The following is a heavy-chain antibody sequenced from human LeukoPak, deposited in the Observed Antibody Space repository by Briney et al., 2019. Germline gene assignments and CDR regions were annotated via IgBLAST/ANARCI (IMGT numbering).Heavy chain of an antibody. D-gene: IGHD1-26*01. Sequence: PSETLSLTCTVSGGSISSYYWSWIRQPPGRGLEWIGYIYYSGSTNYNPSLKSRVTISVDTSKNQFSLKLSSVTAADTAVYYCARLVRHYSGSYYDYWGQGTLVTVSS. CDR1: GGSISSYY. CDR3: ARLVRHYSGSYYDY. J-gene: IGHJ4*02. V-gene: IGHV4-59*08. CDR2: IYYSGST.